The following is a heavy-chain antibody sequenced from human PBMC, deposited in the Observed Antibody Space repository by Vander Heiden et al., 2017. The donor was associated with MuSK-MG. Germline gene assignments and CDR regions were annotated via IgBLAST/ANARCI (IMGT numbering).Heavy chain of an antibody. V-gene: IGHV1-69*04. D-gene: IGHD3-9*01. J-gene: IGHJ3*02. CDR1: GGPFSSYA. CDR2: IIPILGIA. Sequence: QVQLVQSGAEVKKPGSSVKVSCKAYGGPFSSYAFRWVGQAPGQGLEWMGRIIPILGIANYAQKFQGRVTITADKSTSTAYMELSSLRSEDTAVYYCAREPHVLRYFDWFGTKGDAFDIWGQGTMVTVSS. CDR3: AREPHVLRYFDWFGTKGDAFDI.